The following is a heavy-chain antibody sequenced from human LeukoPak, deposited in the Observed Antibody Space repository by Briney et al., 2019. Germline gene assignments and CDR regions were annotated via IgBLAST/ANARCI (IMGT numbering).Heavy chain of an antibody. J-gene: IGHJ6*02. D-gene: IGHD1-26*01. CDR2: GST. Sequence: GSTNYNPSLKSRVTISVDTSKNQFSLKLSSVTAADTAVYYCARLNVGGSSNYYYYYYAMDVWGQGTTVTVSS. V-gene: IGHV4-4*09. CDR3: ARLNVGGSSNYYYYYYAMDV.